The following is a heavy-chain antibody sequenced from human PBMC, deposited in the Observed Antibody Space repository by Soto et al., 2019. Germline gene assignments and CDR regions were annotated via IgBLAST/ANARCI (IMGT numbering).Heavy chain of an antibody. V-gene: IGHV1-18*04. D-gene: IGHD3-22*01. CDR1: GYSFTSYG. CDR3: ARASFGYYDGSGYTPLDY. Sequence: ASVKVSWKASGYSFTSYGISWERQAPGQGLEWMGWISAYNGNTNYAQKLQGRVTMDTDTPTSTAYMELMSVRSDDTAVYYCARASFGYYDGSGYTPLDYWGRRTLVTVPQ. J-gene: IGHJ4*02. CDR2: ISAYNGNT.